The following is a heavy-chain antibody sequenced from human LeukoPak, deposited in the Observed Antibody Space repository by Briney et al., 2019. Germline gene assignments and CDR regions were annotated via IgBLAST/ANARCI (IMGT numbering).Heavy chain of an antibody. CDR3: RDPFDY. J-gene: IGHJ4*02. D-gene: IGHD2/OR15-2a*01. CDR2: IRYDGSDK. Sequence: GGSLRLSCAASGFTFSGYGMHWVCQAPGKGLEWVAFIRYDGSDKFYADCVKGRFTISRDNSKNTLYLQMNSLRVEDTAVYYCRDPFDYWGQGTLVTVSS. V-gene: IGHV3-30*02. CDR1: GFTFSGYG.